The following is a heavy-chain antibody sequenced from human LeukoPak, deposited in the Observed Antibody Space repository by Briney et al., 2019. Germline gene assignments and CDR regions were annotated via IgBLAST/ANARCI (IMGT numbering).Heavy chain of an antibody. J-gene: IGHJ6*03. CDR2: ISYDGRNK. D-gene: IGHD4-17*01. CDR3: ATGVTTHYYYYMDV. CDR1: GFTFSSYE. V-gene: IGHV3-30*03. Sequence: GGSLRLSCAASGFTFSSYEMNWVRQAPGKGLEWVAVISYDGRNKYYADSVKGRFTISRDNSKNTLYLQMNSLRAEDTAVYYCATGVTTHYYYYMDVWGKGTTVTISS.